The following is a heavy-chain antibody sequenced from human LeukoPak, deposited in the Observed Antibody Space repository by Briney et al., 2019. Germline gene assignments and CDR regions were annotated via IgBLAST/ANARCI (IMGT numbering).Heavy chain of an antibody. Sequence: GGTLRLSCAASGFTFSSYAMHWVRQAPGKGLEWVSGISWNSGSIGYADSVKGRFTISRDNAKNSLYLQMNSLRAEDMALYYCAKDSGGNPRGGFDYWGQGTLVTVSS. J-gene: IGHJ4*02. V-gene: IGHV3-9*03. CDR1: GFTFSSYA. CDR3: AKDSGGNPRGGFDY. CDR2: ISWNSGSI. D-gene: IGHD2-15*01.